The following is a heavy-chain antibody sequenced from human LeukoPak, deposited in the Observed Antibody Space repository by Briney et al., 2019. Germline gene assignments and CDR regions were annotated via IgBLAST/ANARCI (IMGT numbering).Heavy chain of an antibody. D-gene: IGHD1-26*01. CDR3: AKDRSIGTYYTFDH. V-gene: IGHV3-23*01. CDR1: GFTFNNYV. J-gene: IGHJ4*02. CDR2: ISASAAMT. Sequence: GGSLRLSCAASGFTFNNYVMTWVRQAPGKGLECVSSISASAAMTYYADSVRGRFTVSRDNSNNTLYLQMSSLTAADTAVYYCAKDRSIGTYYTFDHWGQGTLVTVSS.